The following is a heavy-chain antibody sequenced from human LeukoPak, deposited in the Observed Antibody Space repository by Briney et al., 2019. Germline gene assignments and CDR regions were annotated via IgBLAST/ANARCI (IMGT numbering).Heavy chain of an antibody. CDR1: GFPLSSYS. Sequence: GGSLRLSCAASGFPLSSYSINWVRQPPGKGLEWVSYISSSGSAIYYVDSVKGRFTVSSDNAKNSLFLQMNSPRAEDTAVYYCVRVKGSYFDYWGQGALVTVSS. V-gene: IGHV3-48*01. D-gene: IGHD2-15*01. CDR2: ISSSGSAI. J-gene: IGHJ4*02. CDR3: VRVKGSYFDY.